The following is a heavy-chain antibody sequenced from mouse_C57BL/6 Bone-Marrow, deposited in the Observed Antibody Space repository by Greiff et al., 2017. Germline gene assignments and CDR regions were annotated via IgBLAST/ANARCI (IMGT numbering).Heavy chain of an antibody. D-gene: IGHD1-1*01. CDR1: EYEFPSHD. Sequence: DVKLVESGGGLVQPGESLKLSCESNEYEFPSHDMSWVRKTPGKRLELVAAINSDGGSTYYPDTMERRFIISRDNTEKTLYLPMSSLWSEDTALYYCARHYSGISLYFDYWGQGTTLTVSS. J-gene: IGHJ2*01. CDR3: ARHYSGISLYFDY. V-gene: IGHV5-2*01. CDR2: INSDGGST.